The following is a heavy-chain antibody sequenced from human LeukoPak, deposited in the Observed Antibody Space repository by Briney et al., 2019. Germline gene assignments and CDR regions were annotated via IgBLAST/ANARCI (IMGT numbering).Heavy chain of an antibody. CDR3: ARLIYYDSRKGEFYFDY. CDR2: IYYSGST. D-gene: IGHD3-22*01. Sequence: SETLSLTCAVYGGSFSGYYWSWMRQPPGKGLEWIGSIYYSGSTYYNPSLKSRVTISVDTSKNQFSLKLSSVTAADTAVYYCARLIYYDSRKGEFYFDYWGQGTLVTVSS. J-gene: IGHJ4*02. CDR1: GGSFSGYY. V-gene: IGHV4-34*01.